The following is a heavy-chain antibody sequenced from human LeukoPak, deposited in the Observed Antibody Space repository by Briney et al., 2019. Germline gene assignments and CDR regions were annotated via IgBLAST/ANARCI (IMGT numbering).Heavy chain of an antibody. CDR3: ARDLWEFDAFDI. J-gene: IGHJ3*02. CDR1: GYTFTSYG. CDR2: ISAYNGNT. V-gene: IGHV1-18*01. Sequence: ASVKVSCKASGYTFTSYGISWVRQAPGQGLEWMGWISAYNGNTNYAQKLQGRVTMTTDTSTSTAYMELRSLRSDGTAVYYWARDLWEFDAFDIWGQRTMVTVSS. D-gene: IGHD3-16*01.